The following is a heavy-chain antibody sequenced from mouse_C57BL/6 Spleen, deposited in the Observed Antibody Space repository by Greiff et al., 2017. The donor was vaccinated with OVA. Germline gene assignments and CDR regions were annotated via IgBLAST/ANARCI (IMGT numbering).Heavy chain of an antibody. Sequence: VMLVESDAELVKPGASVKISCKVSGYTFTDHTIHWMKQRPEQGLEWIGYIYPRDGSTTYNEKFKGKATLTADKSSSTAYMQLNSLTSEDSAVYFCARSRYYGSSPWYFDVWGTGTTVTVSS. D-gene: IGHD1-1*01. V-gene: IGHV1-78*01. J-gene: IGHJ1*03. CDR2: IYPRDGST. CDR3: ARSRYYGSSPWYFDV. CDR1: GYTFTDHT.